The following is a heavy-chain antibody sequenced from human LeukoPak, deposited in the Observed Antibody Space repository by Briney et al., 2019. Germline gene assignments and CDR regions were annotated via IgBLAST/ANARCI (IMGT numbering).Heavy chain of an antibody. CDR1: GFTFSSYS. CDR3: AKSGDRTSMRFGELN. V-gene: IGHV3-21*04. CDR2: ISSSSSYI. Sequence: GGSLRLSCAASGFTFSSYSMNWVRQAPGKGLEWVSSISSSSSYIYYADSVKGRFTISRDSSKNTLYLQMNSLRAEDTAVYYCAKSGDRTSMRFGELNWGQGTLVTVSS. J-gene: IGHJ4*02. D-gene: IGHD3-10*01.